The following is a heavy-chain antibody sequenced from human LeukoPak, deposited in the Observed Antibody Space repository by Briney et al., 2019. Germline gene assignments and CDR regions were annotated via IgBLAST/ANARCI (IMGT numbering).Heavy chain of an antibody. V-gene: IGHV4-61*01. J-gene: IGHJ5*02. CDR3: ARVLDYDILTGYHTPNWFDP. Sequence: VKPSETLSLTCTVSGGSVSSGSYYWSWIRQPPGKGLEWIGYIYYSGSTNYNPSLKSRVTISVDTSKNQFSLKLSSVTAADTAVYYCARVLDYDILTGYHTPNWFDPWGQGTLVTASS. CDR2: IYYSGST. D-gene: IGHD3-9*01. CDR1: GGSVSSGSYY.